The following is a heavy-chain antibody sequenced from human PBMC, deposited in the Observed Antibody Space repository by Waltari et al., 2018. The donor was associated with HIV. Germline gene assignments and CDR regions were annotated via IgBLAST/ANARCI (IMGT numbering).Heavy chain of an antibody. CDR1: GFTFRSSW. J-gene: IGHJ6*02. CDR3: ARREATVVRGVYYYGMDV. CDR2: IHSDGSST. D-gene: IGHD3-10*01. V-gene: IGHV3-74*01. Sequence: EVQLVESGGGLVQPGGSLRLSCVACGFTFRSSWMHWVGQATGKGRVWVSHIHSDGSSTSYADFVKGRFTISRDNAKNTLYLEMNSLRAEDTAVYYCARREATVVRGVYYYGMDVWGQGTTVTVSS.